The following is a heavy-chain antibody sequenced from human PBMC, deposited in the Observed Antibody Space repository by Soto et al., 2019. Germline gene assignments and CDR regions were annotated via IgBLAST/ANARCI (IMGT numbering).Heavy chain of an antibody. Sequence: SGPTLVKPTPTLTLTCTFSGFSLSTSGVGVGWIRQPPGKALEWLALIYWNDDKRYSPSLKSRLTITKDTSKNQVVLTMTNMDPVDTATYYCAHTFFWQQLVGTGRESRPNWFDPWGQGTLVTVSS. CDR1: GFSLSTSGVG. D-gene: IGHD6-13*01. V-gene: IGHV2-5*01. J-gene: IGHJ5*02. CDR2: IYWNDDK. CDR3: AHTFFWQQLVGTGRESRPNWFDP.